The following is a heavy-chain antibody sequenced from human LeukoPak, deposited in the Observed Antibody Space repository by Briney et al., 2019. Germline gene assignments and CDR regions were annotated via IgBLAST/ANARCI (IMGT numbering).Heavy chain of an antibody. CDR2: ISAYNGNT. CDR3: ARAVGDYGDYPVNY. V-gene: IGHV1-18*01. Sequence: ASVKVSCKASGYTFTSYGISWVLQAPGQGLEWMGWISAYNGNTNYAQKLQGRVTMTTDTSTSTAYMELRSLRSDDTAVYYCARAVGDYGDYPVNYWGQGTLVTVSS. D-gene: IGHD4-17*01. J-gene: IGHJ4*02. CDR1: GYTFTSYG.